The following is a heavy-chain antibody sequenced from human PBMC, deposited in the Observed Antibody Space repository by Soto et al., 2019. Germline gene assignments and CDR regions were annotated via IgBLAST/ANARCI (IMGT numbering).Heavy chain of an antibody. CDR1: GFTFSSYA. J-gene: IGHJ6*02. Sequence: EVQLLESGGGLVQPGGSLRLSCAASGFTFSSYAMSWVRQAPGKGLEWVSAISGSGGSTYYADSVKGRFTISRDNSKNTLYLQMNSLRAEDTAVYYCAKDKASIAVAGLYYYYYGMDVWGQGTTVTVSS. D-gene: IGHD6-19*01. V-gene: IGHV3-23*01. CDR3: AKDKASIAVAGLYYYYYGMDV. CDR2: ISGSGGST.